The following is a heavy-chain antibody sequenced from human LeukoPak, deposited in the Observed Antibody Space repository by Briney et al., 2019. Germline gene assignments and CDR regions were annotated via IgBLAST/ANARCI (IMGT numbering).Heavy chain of an antibody. CDR2: INPNSGGT. V-gene: IGHV1-2*02. CDR1: GYTFTSYY. J-gene: IGHJ4*02. D-gene: IGHD3-10*01. Sequence: ASVKVSCKASGYTFTSYYMHWVRQVPGQGLEWMGWINPNSGGTNYAQKFQGRVTMTRDTSISTAYMELSRLRSDDTAVYYCARSQSVRGAPRYWGQGTLVTVSS. CDR3: ARSQSVRGAPRY.